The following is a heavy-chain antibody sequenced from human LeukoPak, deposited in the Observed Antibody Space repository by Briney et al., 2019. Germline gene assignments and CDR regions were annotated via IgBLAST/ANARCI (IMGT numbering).Heavy chain of an antibody. D-gene: IGHD4-17*01. J-gene: IGHJ6*03. V-gene: IGHV3-11*01. CDR1: GFTFSDYY. CDR2: ISGGGSTI. Sequence: PGGSLRLSCAASGFTFSDYYMSWIRQAPGKGLEWVSNISGGGSTIYYADSVKGRFTISRDNSKNTLYLQMNSLRAEDTAVYYCATNPDYGYYYYYYMDVWGKGTTVTISS. CDR3: ATNPDYGYYYYYYMDV.